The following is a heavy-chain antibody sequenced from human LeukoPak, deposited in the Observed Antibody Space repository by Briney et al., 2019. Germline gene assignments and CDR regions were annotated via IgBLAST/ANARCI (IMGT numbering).Heavy chain of an antibody. CDR3: AGSNSYYYYGMDV. V-gene: IGHV4-30-2*01. Sequence: SETLSLTCAVSGGSISSGGYSWSWIRQPPGKGLEWIGYIYHSGSTYYNPSLKSRVTISVDRSKNQFSLKLSSVTAADTAVYYCAGSNSYYYYGMDVWGQGTRSPSP. CDR1: GGSISSGGYS. D-gene: IGHD1-1*01. J-gene: IGHJ6*02. CDR2: IYHSGST.